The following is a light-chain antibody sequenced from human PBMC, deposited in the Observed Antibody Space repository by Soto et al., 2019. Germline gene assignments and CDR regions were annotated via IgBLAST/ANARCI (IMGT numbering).Light chain of an antibody. CDR2: WAS. J-gene: IGKJ1*01. V-gene: IGKV4-1*01. Sequence: DIVMTQSPDSLAVSLGERASINCKSSQSVLYSSNNKHHLAWYQQKPGQPPKLLIYWASTRESGVPARFSGSGSGTDFTLTISILKAEDVAVYYCQQYYSIPQTFGQGTKVEIK. CDR1: QSVLYSSNNKHH. CDR3: QQYYSIPQT.